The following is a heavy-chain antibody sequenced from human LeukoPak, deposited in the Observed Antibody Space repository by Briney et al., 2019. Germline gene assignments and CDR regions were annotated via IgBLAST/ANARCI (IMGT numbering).Heavy chain of an antibody. J-gene: IGHJ6*02. CDR1: GGSFSGYY. CDR2: IYYSGST. Sequence: SETLSLTCAVYGGSFSGYYWSWIRQPPGKGLEWIGYIYYSGSTYYNPSLKSRVTISVDTSKNQFSLKLSSVTAADTAVYYCARDSPYYYYYGMDVWGQGTTVTVSS. CDR3: ARDSPYYYYYGMDV. V-gene: IGHV4-34*09.